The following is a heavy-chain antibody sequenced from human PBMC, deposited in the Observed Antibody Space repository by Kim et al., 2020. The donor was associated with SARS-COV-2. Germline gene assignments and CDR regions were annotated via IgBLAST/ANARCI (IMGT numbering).Heavy chain of an antibody. Sequence: SVKVSCKASGGTFSSYAISWVRQAPGQGLEWMGGIIPIFGTANYAQKFQGRVTITADESTSTAYMELSSLRSEDTAVYYCASGGGRITMIGPYAFDIWGQGTMVAVSS. CDR1: GGTFSSYA. CDR2: IIPIFGTA. J-gene: IGHJ3*02. V-gene: IGHV1-69*13. CDR3: ASGGGRITMIGPYAFDI. D-gene: IGHD3-22*01.